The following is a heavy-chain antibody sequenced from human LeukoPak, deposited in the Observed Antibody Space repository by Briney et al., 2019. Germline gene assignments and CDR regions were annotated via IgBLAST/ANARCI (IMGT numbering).Heavy chain of an antibody. V-gene: IGHV3-21*01. CDR2: ISSTSTFI. J-gene: IGHJ6*03. CDR1: GFSFSSYS. CDR3: ARDLKYGDSYYYYMDV. D-gene: IGHD4-17*01. Sequence: GGSLRLSCAASGFSFSSYSLNWVRQAPGKGLEGVSSISSTSTFIYYADSVKGRFIISRDNAKDSLYLHMNSLRAEDTAIYYCARDLKYGDSYYYYMDVWGKGTTVNVSS.